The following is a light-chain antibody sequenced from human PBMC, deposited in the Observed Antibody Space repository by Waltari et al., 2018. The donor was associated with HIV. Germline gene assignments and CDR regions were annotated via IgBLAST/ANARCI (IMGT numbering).Light chain of an antibody. V-gene: IGLV3-19*01. CDR2: GKD. CDR1: SPRSCY. J-gene: IGLJ2*01. Sequence: SSELTPDLALSVALGQTARITCQGDSPRSCYASWDQQKPGKAPALVIYGKDNRPSGTPDRFSGSSSGNTASLTITGVQSDDEADYYCTSRDSSSNRVVFGGGTKLTVL. CDR3: TSRDSSSNRVV.